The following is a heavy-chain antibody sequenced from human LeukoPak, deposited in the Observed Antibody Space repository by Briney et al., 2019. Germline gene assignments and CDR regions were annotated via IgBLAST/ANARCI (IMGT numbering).Heavy chain of an antibody. Sequence: SETLSLTCTVSGGSISSYYWSWIRQPPGKGLEWIGEIYHSGSTNYNPSLKSRVTISVDSSKNQFSLKLSSVTAADTAVYYCAAVRGVLSYYYMDVWGKGTTVTISS. CDR2: IYHSGST. CDR1: GGSISSYY. J-gene: IGHJ6*03. D-gene: IGHD3-10*01. CDR3: AAVRGVLSYYYMDV. V-gene: IGHV4-34*01.